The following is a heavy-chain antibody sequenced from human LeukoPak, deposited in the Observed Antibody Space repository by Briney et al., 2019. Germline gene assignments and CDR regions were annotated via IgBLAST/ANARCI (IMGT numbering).Heavy chain of an antibody. V-gene: IGHV3-23*01. CDR1: GFTFSSYA. J-gene: IGHJ4*02. Sequence: GGSLRLSCAASGFTFSSYAMSRVRQAPGKGLEWVSAISGSGGGTYYANSVKGRFTTSRDNSKKTLYLQMNSLTAEDTAVYYCAKTIVPAAIEYYFDYWGQGTLVTVSS. CDR2: ISGSGGGT. CDR3: AKTIVPAAIEYYFDY. D-gene: IGHD2-2*01.